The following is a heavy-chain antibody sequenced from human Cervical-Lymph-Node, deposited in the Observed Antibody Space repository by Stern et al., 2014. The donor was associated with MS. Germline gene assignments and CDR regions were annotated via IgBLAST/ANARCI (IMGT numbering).Heavy chain of an antibody. V-gene: IGHV3-48*02. D-gene: IGHD2-21*01. CDR1: GFSLSNYA. CDR2: ISSSSSII. CDR3: ARSLSLQGI. Sequence: VQLVQSGGGLVQPGGSLRLSCVASGFSLSNYAMNWVRQAPGKGLEWVSSISSSSSIIYYGDSVKGRFTISRDNAKNSLYLHMDSLRDEDTAVYYCARSLSLQGIWGQGTLVTVSS. J-gene: IGHJ4*02.